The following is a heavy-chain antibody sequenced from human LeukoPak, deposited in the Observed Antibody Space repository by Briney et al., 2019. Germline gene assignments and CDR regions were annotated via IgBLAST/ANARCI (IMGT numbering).Heavy chain of an antibody. J-gene: IGHJ4*02. V-gene: IGHV1-69*05. CDR3: ARDPFPGQWLVLGYFDY. CDR2: IIPIFGTA. CDR1: GGTFSSYA. Sequence: GASVKVSCKASGGTFSSYAISWVGQAPGQGLEWMGRIIPIFGTANYAQKFQGRVTITTDESTSTAYMELSSLRSEDTAVYYCARDPFPGQWLVLGYFDYWGQGTLVTVSS. D-gene: IGHD6-19*01.